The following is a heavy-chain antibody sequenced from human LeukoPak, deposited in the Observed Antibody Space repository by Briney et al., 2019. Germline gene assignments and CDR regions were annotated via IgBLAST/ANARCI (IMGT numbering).Heavy chain of an antibody. CDR3: ARDPSYCSGGSCYWVDY. J-gene: IGHJ4*02. CDR2: ISSSSSYI. V-gene: IGHV3-21*01. CDR1: GFTFSSYW. D-gene: IGHD2-15*01. Sequence: GGSLRLSCAASGFTFSSYWMNWVRQAPGKGLEWVSSISSSSSYIYYADSVKGRFTISRDNAKNSLYLQMNSLRAEDTAVYYCARDPSYCSGGSCYWVDYWGQGTLVTVSS.